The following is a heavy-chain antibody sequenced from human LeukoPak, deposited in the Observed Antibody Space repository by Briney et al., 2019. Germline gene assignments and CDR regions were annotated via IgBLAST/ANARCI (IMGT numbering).Heavy chain of an antibody. CDR1: GYTFTSYG. J-gene: IGHJ4*02. Sequence: GASVTVSCKTSGYTFTSYGISWVRQAPGQGLEWMGWINPNTGGTNYAQKFQGRVTMTRDTSISTAYMDLSRLRSDDTAVYYCVQFELDYWGQGTLVTVSS. CDR2: INPNTGGT. D-gene: IGHD1-7*01. V-gene: IGHV1-2*02. CDR3: VQFELDY.